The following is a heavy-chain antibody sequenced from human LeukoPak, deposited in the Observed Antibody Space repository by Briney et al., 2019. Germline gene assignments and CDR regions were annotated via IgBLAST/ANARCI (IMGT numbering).Heavy chain of an antibody. CDR3: ARGGYYGSGSDDSFDI. D-gene: IGHD3-10*01. V-gene: IGHV4-59*01. Sequence: SETLSLTCTVSGGSISSYYWRWIRQPPGKRLEWIGYIFYRGSTNYNPSLKSRVAISEDTSKNQFSLNLSSVTAADTAVYYCARGGYYGSGSDDSFDIWGQGTMVTVSS. J-gene: IGHJ3*02. CDR1: GGSISSYY. CDR2: IFYRGST.